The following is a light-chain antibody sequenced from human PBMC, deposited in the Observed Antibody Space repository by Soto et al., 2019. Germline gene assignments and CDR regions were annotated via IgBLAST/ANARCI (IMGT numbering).Light chain of an antibody. J-gene: IGKJ4*01. Sequence: EIVMTQSPATLSVSPGERGTLSCRASQGVSNDLAWYQQKPGQAPRLLIYGASTRATGIPARFSGSGSGTEFTLTISSLQSEDFATYYCQQYNSYSTFGGGTKVEIK. V-gene: IGKV3-15*01. CDR2: GAS. CDR1: QGVSND. CDR3: QQYNSYST.